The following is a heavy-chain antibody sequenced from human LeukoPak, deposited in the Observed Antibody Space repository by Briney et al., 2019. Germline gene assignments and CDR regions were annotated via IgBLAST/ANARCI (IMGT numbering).Heavy chain of an antibody. D-gene: IGHD6-13*01. J-gene: IGHJ5*02. CDR2: ISAYNGNT. Sequence: ASVKVSCKASGYTFTSYGISWVRQAPGQGLEWMGWISAYNGNTNYAQKLQGRVTMTTDTSTSTAYMELRSLRSDDTAVYYCARVGGIAAAGTKSWFDPWGQGTLVTVSS. CDR1: GYTFTSYG. CDR3: ARVGGIAAAGTKSWFDP. V-gene: IGHV1-18*01.